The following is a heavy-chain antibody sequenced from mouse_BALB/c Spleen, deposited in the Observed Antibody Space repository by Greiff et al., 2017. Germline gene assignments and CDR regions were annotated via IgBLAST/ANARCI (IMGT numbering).Heavy chain of an antibody. CDR2: ISSGGSYT. Sequence: EVKLMDSGGDLVKPGGSLKLSCAASGFTFSSYGMSWVRQTPDKRLEWVATISSGGSYTYYPDSVKGRFTISRDNAKNTLYLQMSSLKSEDTAMYYCARQYYYGSSDYYAMDYWGQGTSVTVSS. V-gene: IGHV5-6*01. CDR3: ARQYYYGSSDYYAMDY. D-gene: IGHD1-1*01. CDR1: GFTFSSYG. J-gene: IGHJ4*01.